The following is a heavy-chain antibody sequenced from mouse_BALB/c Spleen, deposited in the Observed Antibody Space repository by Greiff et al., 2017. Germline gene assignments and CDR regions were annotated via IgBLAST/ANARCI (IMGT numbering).Heavy chain of an antibody. D-gene: IGHD2-2*01. CDR1: GFTFSSYT. J-gene: IGHJ2*01. CDR2: ISNGGGST. V-gene: IGHV5-12-2*01. Sequence: EVQLVESGGGLVQPGGSLKLSCAASGFTFSSYTMSWVRQTPEKRLEWVAYISNGGGSTYYPDTVKGRFTISRDNAKNTLYLQMSSLKSEDTAMYYCARHGYDRFDYWGQGTTLTVSS. CDR3: ARHGYDRFDY.